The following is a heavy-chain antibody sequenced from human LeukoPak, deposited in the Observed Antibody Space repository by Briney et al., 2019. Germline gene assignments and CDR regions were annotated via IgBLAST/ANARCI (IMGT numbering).Heavy chain of an antibody. CDR2: ISGSGGST. CDR1: GFTFSSYA. CDR3: AKNPGKDYDFWSGYYPLYFDY. V-gene: IGHV3-23*01. D-gene: IGHD3-3*01. Sequence: GGSLRLSCAASGFTFSSYAMSWVRQAPGKGLEWVSAISGSGGSTYYADSVKGRFTISRDNSKNTLYLQMNSPRAEDTAVYYCAKNPGKDYDFWSGYYPLYFDYWGQGTLVTVSS. J-gene: IGHJ4*02.